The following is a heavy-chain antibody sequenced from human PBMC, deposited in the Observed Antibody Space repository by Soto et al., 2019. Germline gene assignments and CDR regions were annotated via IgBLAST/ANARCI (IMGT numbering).Heavy chain of an antibody. Sequence: SETLSVTCTVAGVSINSYHLTLIRQPPGKGLEWIGYIYYTGSTNYNPSLKSRVTISVDTSKNQFSLNLNSVTAADTAVYYCARIGYSYGYFYYGMDVWGQGTTVTVS. CDR1: GVSINSYH. CDR2: IYYTGST. CDR3: ARIGYSYGYFYYGMDV. D-gene: IGHD5-18*01. J-gene: IGHJ6*02. V-gene: IGHV4-59*01.